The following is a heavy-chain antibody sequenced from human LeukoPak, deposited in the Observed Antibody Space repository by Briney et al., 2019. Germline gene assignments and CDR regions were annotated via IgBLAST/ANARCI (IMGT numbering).Heavy chain of an antibody. CDR3: AKSRGYHGSGREPFDY. CDR1: GFTFDDYA. J-gene: IGHJ4*02. CDR2: ITWNSGNI. V-gene: IGHV3-9*01. Sequence: GRSLRLSCAASGFTFDDYAMHWVRHAPGKGLEWVSGITWNSGNIAQADSVKGRFTISRDNAKNSLHLQMDSLRPEDTALYYCAKSRGYHGSGREPFDYWGQGTLVTASS. D-gene: IGHD3-10*01.